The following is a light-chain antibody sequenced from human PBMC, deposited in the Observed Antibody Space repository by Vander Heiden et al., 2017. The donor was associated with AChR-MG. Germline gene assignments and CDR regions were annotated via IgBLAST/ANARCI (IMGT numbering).Light chain of an antibody. CDR2: EVN. V-gene: IGLV2-8*01. J-gene: IGLJ2*01. CDR1: SRDVGGYNY. Sequence: QSALTQPPSASGSPGQSVTISCTGTSRDVGGYNYVSWYQQHHGKAHKLMIDEVNKRPSGVPDRFSGSKSGNTASLTVSGLQAEDEADYYCSSYAGSNNVFGGGTKLTVL. CDR3: SSYAGSNNV.